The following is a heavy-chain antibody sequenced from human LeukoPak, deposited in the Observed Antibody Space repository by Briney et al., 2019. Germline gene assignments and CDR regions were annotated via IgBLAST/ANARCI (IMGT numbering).Heavy chain of an antibody. D-gene: IGHD7-27*01. Sequence: SETLSLTCAVSGYSISSGYYWGWIRQPPGKGLEWIGSIYHSGSTNYNPSLKSRVTISVDTSKNQFSLKLSSVTAADTAVYYCARDKNWVFDYWGQGTLVTVSS. V-gene: IGHV4-38-2*02. CDR2: IYHSGST. J-gene: IGHJ4*02. CDR1: GYSISSGYY. CDR3: ARDKNWVFDY.